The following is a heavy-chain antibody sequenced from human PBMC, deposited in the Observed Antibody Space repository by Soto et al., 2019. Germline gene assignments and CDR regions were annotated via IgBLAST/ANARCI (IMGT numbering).Heavy chain of an antibody. CDR3: ARERLGVSDDIGVVPAALGYGY. V-gene: IGHV1-18*01. J-gene: IGHJ4*02. CDR2: ISAYNGNT. Sequence: ASVKVSCKASGYTFTSYGISWVRQAPGQGLEWMGWISAYNGNTNYAQKLQGRVTMTTDTSTSTAYMELRSLRSDDTAVYYCARERLGVSDDIGVVPAALGYGYWGQGTLVTVYS. D-gene: IGHD2-2*01. CDR1: GYTFTSYG.